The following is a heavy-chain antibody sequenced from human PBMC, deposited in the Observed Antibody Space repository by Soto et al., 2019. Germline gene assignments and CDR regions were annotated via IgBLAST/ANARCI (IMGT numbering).Heavy chain of an antibody. D-gene: IGHD3-10*01. J-gene: IGHJ6*02. V-gene: IGHV2-5*01. Sequence: KESGPTLVKPTQTLTLTCTFSGFSLSTSGVGVGWIRQPPGKALEWLALIYWNDDKRYSPSLKSRLTITKDTSKNQVVLTMTNMDPVDTATYYCAHSHVKITMVRGVIYYYYGMDVWGQGTTVTVSS. CDR1: GFSLSTSGVG. CDR2: IYWNDDK. CDR3: AHSHVKITMVRGVIYYYYGMDV.